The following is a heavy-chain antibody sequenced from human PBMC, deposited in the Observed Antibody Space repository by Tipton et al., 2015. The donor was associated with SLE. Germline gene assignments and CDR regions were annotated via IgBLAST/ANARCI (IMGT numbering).Heavy chain of an antibody. Sequence: TLSLTCTVSGGSISSSSYYWDWIRQPPGKGLEWIGEINHSGSTNYNPSLKSRVTISVDTSKNQFSLKLSSVTAADTAVYYCARGGPYSSTWYYFDYWGQGTLVAVSS. D-gene: IGHD6-13*01. V-gene: IGHV4-39*07. CDR1: GGSISSSSYY. J-gene: IGHJ4*02. CDR2: INHSGST. CDR3: ARGGPYSSTWYYFDY.